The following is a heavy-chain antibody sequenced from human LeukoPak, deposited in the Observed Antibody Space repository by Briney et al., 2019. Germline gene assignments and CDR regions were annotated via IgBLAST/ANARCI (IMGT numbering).Heavy chain of an antibody. J-gene: IGHJ4*01. Sequence: AETLSLTCTVSGGSISGSSYYWGWVRQPPGKGLEWIGSICYSGNTYYNPSLQSRVTISLDTSKKQYSLRLSSVTAADSALYYCAVDFGSHGVVYWGQGSLVTVSS. D-gene: IGHD3-3*01. V-gene: IGHV4-39*01. CDR2: ICYSGNT. CDR3: AVDFGSHGVVY. CDR1: GGSISGSSYY.